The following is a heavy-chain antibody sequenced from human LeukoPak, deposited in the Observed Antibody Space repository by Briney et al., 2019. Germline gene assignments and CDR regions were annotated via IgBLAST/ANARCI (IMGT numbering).Heavy chain of an antibody. CDR2: IYTSGST. CDR1: GGSISSYY. D-gene: IGHD1-1*01. V-gene: IGHV4-4*07. J-gene: IGHJ5*02. CDR3: ARDGVQLERLGWFDP. Sequence: SETLSLTCTVSGGSISSYYWSWIRQPAGKGLEWIGRIYTSGSTNYNPSLKSRVTMSVDTSKNQFSLKLSSVTAADTAVYYCARDGVQLERLGWFDPWGQGTLVTVSS.